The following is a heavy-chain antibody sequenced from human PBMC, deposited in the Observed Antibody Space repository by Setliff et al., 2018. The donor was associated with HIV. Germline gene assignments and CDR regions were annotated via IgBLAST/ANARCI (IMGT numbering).Heavy chain of an antibody. CDR2: ISYSGGT. J-gene: IGHJ4*02. V-gene: IGHV4-38-2*01. CDR1: GYTISSGYH. D-gene: IGHD5-12*01. Sequence: SETLSLTCALSGYTISSGYHWAWIRQPPGKGLEWIGRISYSGGTYYNPSLNSRVTISVDTSRNQFSLKLTSVTAADTALYFCARLGDSGYDFRGYFDYWGQGKLVTVSS. CDR3: ARLGDSGYDFRGYFDY.